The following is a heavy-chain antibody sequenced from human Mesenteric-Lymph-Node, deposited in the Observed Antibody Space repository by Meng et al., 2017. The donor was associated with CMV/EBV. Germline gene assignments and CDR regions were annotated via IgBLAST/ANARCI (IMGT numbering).Heavy chain of an antibody. CDR1: GFTFSSYS. J-gene: IGHJ1*01. CDR3: TTDLDIVVVPAAVPTAEYFQH. V-gene: IGHV3-15*01. D-gene: IGHD2-2*01. CDR2: IKSKTDGGTT. Sequence: GGSLRLSCAASGFTFSSYSMSWVRQAPGKGLEWVGRIKSKTDGGTTDYAAPVKGRFTISRDDSKNTLYLQMNSLKTEDTAVYYCTTDLDIVVVPAAVPTAEYFQHWGQGTLVTVSS.